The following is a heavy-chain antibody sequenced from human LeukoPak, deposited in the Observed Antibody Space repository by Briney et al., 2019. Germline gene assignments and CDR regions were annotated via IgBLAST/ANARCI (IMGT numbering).Heavy chain of an antibody. J-gene: IGHJ5*02. CDR2: ISSSSSYI. CDR1: GFTFSSYS. D-gene: IGHD3-22*01. V-gene: IGHV3-21*01. CDR3: ARGKYYDSSGYYYH. Sequence: GGSLRLSRAASGFTFSSYSMNWVRQAPGKGLEWDSSISSSSSYIYYADSVKGRFTISRDNAKNSLYLQMNSLRAEDTAVYYCARGKYYDSSGYYYHWGQGTLVTVSS.